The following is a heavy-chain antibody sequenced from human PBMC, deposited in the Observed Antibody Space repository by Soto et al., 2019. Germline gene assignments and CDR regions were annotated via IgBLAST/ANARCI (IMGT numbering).Heavy chain of an antibody. CDR3: ARGLYYYDFWSGYYRDYYYYGMDV. D-gene: IGHD3-3*01. CDR2: MNPNSGNT. V-gene: IGHV1-8*01. CDR1: GGTFSSYD. J-gene: IGHJ6*02. Sequence: ASVKVSCKASGGTFSSYDINWVRQATGQGLEWMGWMNPNSGNTGYAQKFQGRVTMTRNTSISTAYMELSSLRSEDTAVYYCARGLYYYDFWSGYYRDYYYYGMDVWGQGTTVTVSS.